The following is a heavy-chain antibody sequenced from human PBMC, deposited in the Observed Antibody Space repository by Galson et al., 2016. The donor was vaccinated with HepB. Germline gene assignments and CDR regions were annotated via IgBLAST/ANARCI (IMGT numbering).Heavy chain of an antibody. CDR2: TRNRANSYTT. CDR3: VRVGYCSGSSCPPLDY. CDR1: GFTFSDHY. J-gene: IGHJ4*02. Sequence: SLRLSCAASGFTFSDHYMDWVRQAPGKGLEWVGRTRNRANSYTTEYAASVKGRFTISRDESNNSMYLQMNSLKTEDTAVYYCVRVGYCSGSSCPPLDYWAQGSLVTVSS. V-gene: IGHV3-72*01. D-gene: IGHD2-15*01.